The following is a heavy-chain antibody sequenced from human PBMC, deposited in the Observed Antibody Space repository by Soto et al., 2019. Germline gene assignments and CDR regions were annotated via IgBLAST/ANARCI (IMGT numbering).Heavy chain of an antibody. CDR2: ISSSGSTK. Sequence: PGGSLRLSCAASGFSFSDYYMSWIRQAPGKGLEWVSYISSSGSTKYYADSVKGRFTISRDNAKNSLYLQMNSLRAEDTAVYYCAKEGTHHYYYGMDVWGRGTTVTVSS. V-gene: IGHV3-11*01. CDR3: AKEGTHHYYYGMDV. D-gene: IGHD3-10*01. CDR1: GFSFSDYY. J-gene: IGHJ6*02.